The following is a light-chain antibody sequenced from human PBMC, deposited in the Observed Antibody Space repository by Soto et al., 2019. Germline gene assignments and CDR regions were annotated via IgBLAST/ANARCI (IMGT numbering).Light chain of an antibody. Sequence: EIVLTQSPGTLSLSPGERATLSCRASQSVNSNHLAWYQQRPGQAPRLLIYGASIRATGIPDRFSGSGSGTDFTLTISRLGPEDFAVFYCQQYGSSLVSFGQGTRLEIK. CDR1: QSVNSNH. V-gene: IGKV3-20*01. J-gene: IGKJ5*01. CDR3: QQYGSSLVS. CDR2: GAS.